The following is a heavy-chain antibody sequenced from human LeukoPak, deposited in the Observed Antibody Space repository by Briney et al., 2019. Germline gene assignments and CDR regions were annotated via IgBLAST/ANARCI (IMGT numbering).Heavy chain of an antibody. CDR1: GFTFSSSW. CDR3: AREAWSSAWY. V-gene: IGHV3-7*03. D-gene: IGHD6-19*01. J-gene: IGHJ4*02. CDR2: IKQDGGEK. Sequence: GGSLRLSCAASGFTFSSSWMSWVRQAPGKGLEWVANIKQDGGEKYYVDSVKGRFTISRDNAKNLLFLQMNSLRAEDTAVYYCAREAWSSAWYWGQGTLVTVSS.